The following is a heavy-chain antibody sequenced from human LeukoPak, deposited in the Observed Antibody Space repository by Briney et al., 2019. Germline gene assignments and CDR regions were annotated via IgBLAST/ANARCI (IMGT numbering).Heavy chain of an antibody. J-gene: IGHJ6*03. CDR3: ARQVSDYFYYYIDV. CDR2: IYYSGTT. CDR1: GGSISSRGYY. V-gene: IGHV4-39*01. Sequence: VKPSETLSLTCSVSGGSISSRGYYWNWIRQPPGKGLEWVGSIYYSGTTYYNSSLKSRVTISEDTSKNRFSLMLTSVTAADTAVYYCARQVSDYFYYYIDVWGEGTTVIVSS.